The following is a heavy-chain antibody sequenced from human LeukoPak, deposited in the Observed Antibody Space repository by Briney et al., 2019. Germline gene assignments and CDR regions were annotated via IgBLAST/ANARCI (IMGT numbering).Heavy chain of an antibody. CDR1: GGSISSSSYY. Sequence: PSETLSLTCTVSGGSISSSSYYWGWIRQPPGKGLEWIGSIYYSGSTYYNPSLKSRVTISVDTSKNQFSLKLSSVTAADTAVYFCARHSRGVTSAYYFWIDPWGQGTLVTVSS. V-gene: IGHV4-39*01. CDR2: IYYSGST. D-gene: IGHD2/OR15-2a*01. J-gene: IGHJ5*02. CDR3: ARHSRGVTSAYYFWIDP.